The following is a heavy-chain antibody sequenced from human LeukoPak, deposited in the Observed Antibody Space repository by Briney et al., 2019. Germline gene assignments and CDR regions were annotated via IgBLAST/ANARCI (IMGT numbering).Heavy chain of an antibody. Sequence: SETLSLTCTVSGGSISSYYWSWIRQPAGKGLEWIGRIYTSGSTNYNPPLKSRVTISVDKSKNQFSLKLSSVTAADTAVYYCAREPPWVVVVGGAFDIWGQGTMVTVSS. CDR1: GGSISSYY. V-gene: IGHV4-4*07. D-gene: IGHD3-22*01. J-gene: IGHJ3*02. CDR2: IYTSGST. CDR3: AREPPWVVVVGGAFDI.